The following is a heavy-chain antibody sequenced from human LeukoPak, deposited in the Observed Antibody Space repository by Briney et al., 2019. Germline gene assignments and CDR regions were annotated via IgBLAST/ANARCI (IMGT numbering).Heavy chain of an antibody. CDR2: INPNSGGT. CDR3: ARLASRRAGYSSGSDDY. D-gene: IGHD6-19*01. CDR1: GYTFSGSY. Sequence: GASVKVSCKASGYTFSGSYIHWVRQAPGQGLEWMGWINPNSGGTNYAQKFQGRVTMTRDTSISTAYMELSRLRSDDTAVYYCARLASRRAGYSSGSDDYWGQGTLVTVSS. V-gene: IGHV1-2*02. J-gene: IGHJ4*02.